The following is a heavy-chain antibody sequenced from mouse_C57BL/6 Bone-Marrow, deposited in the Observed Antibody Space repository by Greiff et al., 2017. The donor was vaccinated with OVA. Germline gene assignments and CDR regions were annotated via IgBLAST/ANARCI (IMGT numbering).Heavy chain of an antibody. D-gene: IGHD1-1*01. CDR1: GYTFTSYG. Sequence: VKLMESGAELARPGASVKLSCKASGYTFTSYGLSWVKQRPGQGLEWIGEIYPRSGNTYYNEKFKGKATLTADKSSSTAYMELRSLTSEDSAVYFCAREGSITTVVDPFAYWGQGTLVTVSA. V-gene: IGHV1-81*01. CDR3: AREGSITTVVDPFAY. J-gene: IGHJ3*01. CDR2: IYPRSGNT.